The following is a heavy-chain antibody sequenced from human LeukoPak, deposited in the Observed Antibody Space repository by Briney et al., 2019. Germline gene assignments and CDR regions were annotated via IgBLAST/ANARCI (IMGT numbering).Heavy chain of an antibody. Sequence: SVKVSCKASGGTFSSYAISWVRQAPGQGLEWMGGIIPIFGTANYAQKFQGRVTMTMDPSISTAYMELSSLRSEDTAVYYCARRSDDYDSSAYYHWGQGTLVTISS. CDR1: GGTFSSYA. CDR3: ARRSDDYDSSAYYH. CDR2: IIPIFGTA. V-gene: IGHV1-69*05. D-gene: IGHD3-22*01. J-gene: IGHJ4*02.